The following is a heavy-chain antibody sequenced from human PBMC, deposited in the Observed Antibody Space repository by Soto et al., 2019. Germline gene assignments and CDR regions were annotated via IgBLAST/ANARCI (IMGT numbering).Heavy chain of an antibody. CDR1: GVTLSNFG. V-gene: IGHV3-30*03. Sequence: QVQLVESGGGVVQPGRSLRLSCAASGVTLSNFGMHWVRQAPGKGLEWVAVISRDGSTMFYADSVKGRFTISRDSSRNTLYLQMNSLRAEDTAVYHCVGEVASGYWGQGTQVTVSS. J-gene: IGHJ4*02. CDR2: ISRDGSTM. CDR3: VGEVASGY. D-gene: IGHD2-21*01.